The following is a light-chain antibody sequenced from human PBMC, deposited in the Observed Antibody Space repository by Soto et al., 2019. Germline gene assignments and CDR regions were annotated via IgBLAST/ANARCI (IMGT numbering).Light chain of an antibody. J-gene: IGLJ3*02. CDR3: CSYATGATWV. V-gene: IGLV2-23*01. Sequence: QSALTQPASVSGSPGQSITISCTGTSSDVGGSKLVSWYHHHPGKAPKLIIYEDTKRPSGVSTRFSGSKSGNTDSLTISGLQAEDEADYSCCSYATGATWVFGGGTKLTVL. CDR1: SSDVGGSKL. CDR2: EDT.